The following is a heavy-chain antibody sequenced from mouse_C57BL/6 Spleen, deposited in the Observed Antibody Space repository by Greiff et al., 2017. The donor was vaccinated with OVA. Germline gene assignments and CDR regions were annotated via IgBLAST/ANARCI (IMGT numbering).Heavy chain of an antibody. CDR2: INPGSGGT. D-gene: IGHD3-2*02. CDR3: ARSAAQVEDY. Sequence: VKLQESGAELVRPGTSVKVSCKASGYAFTNYLIEWVKQRPGQGLEWIGVINPGSGGTNYNEKFKGKATLTADKSSSTAYMQLSSLTSEDSAVYFCARSAAQVEDYWGQGTTLTVSS. V-gene: IGHV1-54*01. CDR1: GYAFTNYL. J-gene: IGHJ2*01.